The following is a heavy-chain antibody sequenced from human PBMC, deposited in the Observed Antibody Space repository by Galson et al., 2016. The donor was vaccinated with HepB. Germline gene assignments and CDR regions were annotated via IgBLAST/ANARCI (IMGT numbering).Heavy chain of an antibody. Sequence: SLRLSCAASGFAFDIYAMHWVRQVPGKGLEWVSGISWNSAYVGYADSVKGRFTISRDNAKNSLYLQMNSLRAEDTALYYCARLHFDTFPSPGYWGQGTLVTVSS. CDR1: GFAFDIYA. CDR3: ARLHFDTFPSPGY. V-gene: IGHV3-9*01. CDR2: ISWNSAYV. J-gene: IGHJ4*02. D-gene: IGHD3-9*01.